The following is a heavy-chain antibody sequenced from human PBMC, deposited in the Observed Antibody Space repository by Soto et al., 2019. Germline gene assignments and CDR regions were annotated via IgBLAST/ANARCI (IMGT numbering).Heavy chain of an antibody. Sequence: GGSLRLSCAASVFTFSTYSMNWVRQAPGKGLEWVSYITKSSRIIYYADSVKGRFTISRDNAKNSLYLQMNSLRDEDTAVYYCARDCGRGYGMDVWGQGTTVTVSS. CDR1: VFTFSTYS. CDR3: ARDCGRGYGMDV. J-gene: IGHJ6*02. CDR2: ITKSSRII. V-gene: IGHV3-48*02.